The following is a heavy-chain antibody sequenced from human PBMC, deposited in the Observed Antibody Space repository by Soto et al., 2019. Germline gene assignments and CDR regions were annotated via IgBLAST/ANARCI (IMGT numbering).Heavy chain of an antibody. V-gene: IGHV4-59*08. CDR3: ARQGFGPLHGLVDV. CDR1: GGSISSYY. D-gene: IGHD3-10*01. CDR2: VHHSWGS. Sequence: QVQLQESGPGLVKPSESLSLSCTVSGGSISSYYWSWFRQSPGKRMEWIGYVHHSWGSSYNPSLQSRVAQSLDSSKSQFSLKVTSVTATDTAVYYCARQGFGPLHGLVDVWGQGTTVTVSS. J-gene: IGHJ6*02.